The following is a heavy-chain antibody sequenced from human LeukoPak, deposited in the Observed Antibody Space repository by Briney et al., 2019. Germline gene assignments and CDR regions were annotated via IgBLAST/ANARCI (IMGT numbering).Heavy chain of an antibody. CDR2: ISSSSSTI. CDR1: GFTFSSYS. J-gene: IGHJ4*02. D-gene: IGHD6-19*01. CDR3: AIPSSGWSFDY. Sequence: GGSLRLSCAASGFTFSSYSMNWVRQAPGKGLEWVSYISSSSSTIYYADSVKGRFTISRDNSKNTLYLQMNSLRAEDTAVYYCAIPSSGWSFDYWGQGTLVTVSS. V-gene: IGHV3-48*01.